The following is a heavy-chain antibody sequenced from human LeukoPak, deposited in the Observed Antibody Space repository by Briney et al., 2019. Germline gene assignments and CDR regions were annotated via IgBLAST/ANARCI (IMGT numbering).Heavy chain of an antibody. CDR2: IYPGDSDS. Sequence: GESLKISCKGSGYSFTSYWIGWVRPMPGKGLEWMGIIYPGDSDSRYSPSFQGQVTISADKSISTAYLQWSSLKASDTAMYYCALDYSNYGADYWGQGTLVTVSS. D-gene: IGHD4-11*01. CDR3: ALDYSNYGADY. J-gene: IGHJ4*02. V-gene: IGHV5-51*01. CDR1: GYSFTSYW.